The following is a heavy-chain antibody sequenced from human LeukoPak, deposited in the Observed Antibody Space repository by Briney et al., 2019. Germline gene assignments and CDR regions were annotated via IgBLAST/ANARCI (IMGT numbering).Heavy chain of an antibody. D-gene: IGHD1-26*01. V-gene: IGHV4-39*01. J-gene: IGHJ3*02. CDR1: GGSISSSSYY. CDR3: ARPIYSGSYRHAFDI. CDR2: IYYSGST. Sequence: SETLSLTCTVPGGSISSSSYYWGWIRQPPGKGLEWIGSIYYSGSTYYNPSLKSRVTISVDTSKNQISLKLSSVTDADTAVYYCARPIYSGSYRHAFDIWGQGTMVTVSS.